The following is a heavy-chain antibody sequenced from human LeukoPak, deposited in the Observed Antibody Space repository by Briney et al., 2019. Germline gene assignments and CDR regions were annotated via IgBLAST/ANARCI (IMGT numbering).Heavy chain of an antibody. CDR1: GGSFSGYY. CDR2: INHSGST. J-gene: IGHJ4*02. Sequence: SETLSLTCAVYGGSFSGYYWSWIRQPPGKGLEWIGEINHSGSTNYNPSLKSRVTISVDTSKNQFSLKLSSVTAADTAVYYCAREGNHCCGGSCYGYWGQGTLVTVSS. CDR3: AREGNHCCGGSCYGY. V-gene: IGHV4-34*01. D-gene: IGHD2-15*01.